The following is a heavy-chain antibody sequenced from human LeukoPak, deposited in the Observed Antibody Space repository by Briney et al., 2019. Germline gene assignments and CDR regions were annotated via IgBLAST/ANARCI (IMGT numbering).Heavy chain of an antibody. CDR2: INHSGST. CDR1: GGSFSGYY. D-gene: IGHD1-1*01. Sequence: SETLSLTCAVYGGSFSGYYWSWIRQPPGKGLEWIGEINHSGSTNYNPSLKSRVTISVDTSKNQFSLKLSSVTAADTAVYYCARGKKVWFRLWNEVYAFDIWGQGTMVTVSS. CDR3: ARGKKVWFRLWNEVYAFDI. V-gene: IGHV4-34*01. J-gene: IGHJ3*02.